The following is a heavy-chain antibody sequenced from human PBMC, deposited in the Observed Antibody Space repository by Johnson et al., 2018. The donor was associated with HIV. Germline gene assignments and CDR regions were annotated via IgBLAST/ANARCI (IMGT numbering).Heavy chain of an antibody. CDR2: IKQDGSEK. V-gene: IGHV3-7*01. J-gene: IGHJ3*02. Sequence: VQLVESGGGLVQPGGSLRLSCAASGFTFSRYWMSWVRQAPGKGLEWVANIKQDGSEKYYVDSVKGRITISRDNAKNSLYLQMNSLRTEDTAVYFCAKTHTYGGAFDIWGKGTMVTVSS. D-gene: IGHD5-18*01. CDR1: GFTFSRYW. CDR3: AKTHTYGGAFDI.